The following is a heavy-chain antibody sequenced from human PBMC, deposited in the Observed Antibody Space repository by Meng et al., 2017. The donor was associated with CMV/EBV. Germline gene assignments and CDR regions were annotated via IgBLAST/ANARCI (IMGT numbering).Heavy chain of an antibody. J-gene: IGHJ4*02. CDR2: IYSEGTT. CDR1: GFTVSTNN. Sequence: VGPGGRWCRPGGSWGLPLASLGFTVSTNNMRWFRQAPGKGLELGSLIYSEGTTDYADSVKGRFTISRDNSKNTLYLQMNSLRAEDTAVYYCARDGNYHGVWGQGTLVTVSS. CDR3: ARDGNYHGV. V-gene: IGHV3-53*01. D-gene: IGHD1-7*01.